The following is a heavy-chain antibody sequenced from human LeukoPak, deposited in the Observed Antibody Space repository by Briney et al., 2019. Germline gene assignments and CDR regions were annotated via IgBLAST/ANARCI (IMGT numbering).Heavy chain of an antibody. CDR2: ISGSGGST. V-gene: IGHV3-23*01. CDR3: AKDQIGVWPAAIRAGVDY. Sequence: GGSLRLSCAASGFTFSSYAMSWVRQAPGKGLEWVSAISGSGGSTYYADSVKGRFTISRDNSKNTLYLQMNSLRAEDTAVYYCAKDQIGVWPAAIRAGVDYWGQGTLVTVSS. D-gene: IGHD2-2*02. J-gene: IGHJ4*02. CDR1: GFTFSSYA.